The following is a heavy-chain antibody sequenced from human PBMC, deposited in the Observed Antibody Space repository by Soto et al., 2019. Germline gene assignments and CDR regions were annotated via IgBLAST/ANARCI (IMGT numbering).Heavy chain of an antibody. CDR2: IFYSGST. CDR1: SGSMRSYY. J-gene: IGHJ4*02. V-gene: IGHV4-59*01. D-gene: IGHD6-6*01. CDR3: GRLKYSNASLIDS. Sequence: QVQLQESGPGLVKPSETLSLTCSVSSGSMRSYYWTWIRQPPIRGLEWIAFIFYSGSTNYNPSLKSRATISIDRSKNQFSLRLSSVTAADTAVYYCGRLKYSNASLIDSWGQGTLVTVSS.